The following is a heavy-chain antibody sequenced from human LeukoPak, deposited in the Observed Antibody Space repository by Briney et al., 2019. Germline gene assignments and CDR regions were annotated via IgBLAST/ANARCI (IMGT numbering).Heavy chain of an antibody. CDR1: GGSFNGYY. V-gene: IGHV4-34*01. J-gene: IGHJ4*02. CDR3: ASRTYYYDSSDSSPDFDY. D-gene: IGHD3-22*01. Sequence: PSETLSLTCAVYGGSFNGYYWSWIRQPPGKGLEWIGEINHSGSTNYNPSLKSRVTISVDTSKNQFSLKLSSVTAADTAVYYCASRTYYYDSSDSSPDFDYWGQGTLVTVSS. CDR2: INHSGST.